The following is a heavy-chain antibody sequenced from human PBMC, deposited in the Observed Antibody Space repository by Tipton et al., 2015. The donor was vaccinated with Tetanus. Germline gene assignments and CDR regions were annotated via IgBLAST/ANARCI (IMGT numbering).Heavy chain of an antibody. D-gene: IGHD6-19*01. V-gene: IGHV4-30-4*01. CDR1: GDSLSNGDYY. CDR3: AILPKHWLAPQGAP. CDR2: IYYSGST. J-gene: IGHJ5*02. Sequence: TLSLTCTVSGDSLSNGDYYRSWIRQPPGKGLESIGYIYYSGSTYYNPSLKSRVAISVDTSQNRFSLNLTSVTAADTAFYYCAILPKHWLAPQGAPWGQGTLVTVSS.